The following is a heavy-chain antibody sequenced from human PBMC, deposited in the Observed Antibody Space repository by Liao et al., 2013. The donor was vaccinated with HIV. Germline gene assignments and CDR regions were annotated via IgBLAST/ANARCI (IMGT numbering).Heavy chain of an antibody. CDR2: IHYSGTT. CDR1: GGSISSGDYY. D-gene: IGHD6-13*01. Sequence: QVQLQESGPGLVKPSQPLSLTCIVSGGSISSGDYYWSWIRQPPGKGLEWIGSIHYSGTTYLNPSLKSRVTISTDTSKKQFSLKLNSLTAADTAVYYCARETGGLVAAGKLDCWGQGTLVTVSS. J-gene: IGHJ4*02. V-gene: IGHV4-30-4*08. CDR3: ARETGGLVAAGKLDC.